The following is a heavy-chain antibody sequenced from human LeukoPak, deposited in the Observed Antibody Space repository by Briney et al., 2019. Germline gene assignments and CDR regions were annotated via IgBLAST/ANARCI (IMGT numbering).Heavy chain of an antibody. Sequence: PGGSLRLSCAASGFTFSPYTMIWVRQVPGKGLEWVSSISSSSNYIYYADSVKGRFTTSRDDARNSLYLQMNSLRAEDTAVYYCARGGGYCGGDCYGIDYWGQGALVTVSS. CDR3: ARGGGYCGGDCYGIDY. D-gene: IGHD2-21*01. CDR2: ISSSSNYI. J-gene: IGHJ4*02. CDR1: GFTFSPYT. V-gene: IGHV3-21*01.